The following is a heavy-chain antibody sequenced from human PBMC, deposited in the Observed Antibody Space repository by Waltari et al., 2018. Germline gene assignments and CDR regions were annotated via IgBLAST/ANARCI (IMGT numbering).Heavy chain of an antibody. J-gene: IGHJ3*02. CDR3: ARDRITMIVVASLDAFDI. CDR2: IYTSGST. D-gene: IGHD3-22*01. CDR1: GGSISSYY. V-gene: IGHV4-4*07. Sequence: QVQLQESGPGLVKPSETLSLTCTVSGGSISSYYWSWIRQPAGKGLEWIGRIYTSGSTNYNPSLKSRVTMSVDTSKNQFSLKLSSVTAADTAVCYCARDRITMIVVASLDAFDIWGQGTMVTVSS.